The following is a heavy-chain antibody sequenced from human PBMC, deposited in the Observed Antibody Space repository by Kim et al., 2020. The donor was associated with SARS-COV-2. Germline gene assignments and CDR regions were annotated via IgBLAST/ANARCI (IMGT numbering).Heavy chain of an antibody. CDR2: IYYSGSA. V-gene: IGHV4-59*01. CDR3: ASGSRVWFGEFVGGYGRDV. J-gene: IGHJ6*02. Sequence: SETLSLTCTVSGGSISSYYWSWIRQPPGKGLEWIGYIYYSGSANYYPSLKSRVTISVDTSKKQFTLKLSSVTTADTAVYYCASGSRVWFGEFVGGYGRDVWGQGTTVTVSS. D-gene: IGHD3-10*01. CDR1: GGSISSYY.